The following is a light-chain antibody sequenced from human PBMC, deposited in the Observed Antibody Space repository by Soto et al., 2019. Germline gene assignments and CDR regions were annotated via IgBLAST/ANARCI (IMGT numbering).Light chain of an antibody. Sequence: DIQMTQSPSSLSASVGDRVTITCRASQGISSFLAWFQQKPGKAPKSLIYDASTLQSGVSSRFSGSGSDTHFTLTISSRQPEDLATYYCQQYHSYPASFGQGTKVEIK. CDR2: DAS. J-gene: IGKJ1*01. CDR3: QQYHSYPAS. V-gene: IGKV1-16*01. CDR1: QGISSF.